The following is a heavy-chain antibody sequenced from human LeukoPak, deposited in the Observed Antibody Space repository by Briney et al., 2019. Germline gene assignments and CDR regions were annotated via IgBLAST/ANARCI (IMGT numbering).Heavy chain of an antibody. CDR2: IYTSGST. V-gene: IGHV4-61*02. CDR3: ARGSWSYYYMDV. D-gene: IGHD6-13*01. J-gene: IGHJ6*03. Sequence: SETLSLTCTVSGNSISSGDNYWSWIRQPAGKGLEWIGRIYTSGSTNYNPSLKSRVTISVDTSKNQFSLKLSSVTAADTAVYYCARGSWSYYYMDVWGKGTTVTISS. CDR1: GNSISSGDNY.